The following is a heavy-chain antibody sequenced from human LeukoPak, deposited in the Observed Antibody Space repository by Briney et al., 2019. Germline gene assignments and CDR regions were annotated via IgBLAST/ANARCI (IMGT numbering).Heavy chain of an antibody. D-gene: IGHD6-13*01. CDR1: GFTLSNYW. V-gene: IGHV3-74*03. CDR2: INEPGTWP. J-gene: IGHJ4*02. Sequence: GESLTLSCAASGFTLSNYWVRWVRQAPGEXLVWVSRINEPGTWPTYEDSVRGRFTISRDNDKNSLYLQMNSLRAEDTAVYYCARDSHSSSWYSEFDYWGQGTLVTVSS. CDR3: ARDSHSSSWYSEFDY.